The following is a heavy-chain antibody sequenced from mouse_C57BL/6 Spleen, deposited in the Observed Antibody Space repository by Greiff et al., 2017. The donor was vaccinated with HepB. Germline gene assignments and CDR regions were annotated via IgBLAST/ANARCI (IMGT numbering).Heavy chain of an antibody. D-gene: IGHD1-1*01. Sequence: EVQVVESGGGLVKPGGSLKLSCAASGFTFSSYAMSWVRQTPEKRLEWVATISDGGSYTYYPDNVKGRFTISRDNAKNNLYLQMSHLKSEDTAMYYCARDGYYGSSRYWYFDVWGTGTTVTVSS. CDR1: GFTFSSYA. CDR3: ARDGYYGSSRYWYFDV. J-gene: IGHJ1*03. CDR2: ISDGGSYT. V-gene: IGHV5-4*01.